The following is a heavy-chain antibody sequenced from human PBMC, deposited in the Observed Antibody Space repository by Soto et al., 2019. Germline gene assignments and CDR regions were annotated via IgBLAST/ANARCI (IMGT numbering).Heavy chain of an antibody. V-gene: IGHV1-18*01. CDR2: ISAYNGNT. D-gene: IGHD6-19*01. CDR1: GYTFTSYG. CDR3: ARCLAAVAGASYYGMDV. J-gene: IGHJ6*02. Sequence: QVQLVQSGAEVKKPGASVKVSCKAAGYTFTSYGMSWVRQAPGQGHEWMGWISAYNGNTNNGQKLQGRVTMTPDTSTSKAYMDLRSLRSDDTAVYYCARCLAAVAGASYYGMDVWGQGTTVTVSS.